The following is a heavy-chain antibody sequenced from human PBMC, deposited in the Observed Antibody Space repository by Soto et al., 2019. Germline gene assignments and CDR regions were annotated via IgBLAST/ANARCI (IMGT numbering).Heavy chain of an antibody. J-gene: IGHJ4*02. D-gene: IGHD6-13*01. CDR3: ARRGPGTYFDY. CDR2: ISGSGGST. CDR1: GFTFSSYA. V-gene: IGHV3-23*01. Sequence: EVQLLDSGGGLVQPGGSLRLSCAASGFTFSSYAMNWVRQAPGKGLECVSGISGSGGSTYYADSVKGRFTISRDNSKNTLYLQMNSLRAEDTAVYYCARRGPGTYFDYWGQGTLVTVSS.